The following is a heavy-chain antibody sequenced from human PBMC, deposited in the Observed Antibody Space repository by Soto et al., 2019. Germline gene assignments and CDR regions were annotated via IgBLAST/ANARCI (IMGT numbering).Heavy chain of an antibody. J-gene: IGHJ6*02. CDR3: ARAGDYGGYSYGMDV. V-gene: IGHV3-64*01. Sequence: EVQLVESGGGLVQPGGSLRLSCAASGFTFSRYAMHWVRQAPGKGLEYVSTIRSNGGSTYYANSVKGRFTISRDNSKNTLYLQMGSLSDEDMAVYYCARAGDYGGYSYGMDVWGQGTTVTVSS. CDR2: IRSNGGST. D-gene: IGHD4-17*01. CDR1: GFTFSRYA.